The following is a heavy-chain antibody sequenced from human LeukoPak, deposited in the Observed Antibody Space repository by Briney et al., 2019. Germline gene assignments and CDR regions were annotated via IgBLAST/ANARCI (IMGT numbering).Heavy chain of an antibody. CDR3: ARRGRSSTDPFEY. Sequence: SETLSFTCTVSGGSINTYYWYWIRQPPGKGLEWIGYIYYSGTTKYSTSLKSRVTLSLDTPKNQIFLRLTSVTAADTAVYYCARRGRSSTDPFEYWGQETLVTVSS. CDR2: IYYSGTT. D-gene: IGHD2-2*01. V-gene: IGHV4-59*08. CDR1: GGSINTYY. J-gene: IGHJ4*02.